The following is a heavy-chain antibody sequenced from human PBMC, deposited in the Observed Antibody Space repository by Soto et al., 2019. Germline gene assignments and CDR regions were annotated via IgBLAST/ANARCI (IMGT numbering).Heavy chain of an antibody. CDR2: IGTSGGT. CDR1: GFTYINYA. V-gene: IGHV3-23*01. CDR3: AQRAPYYFAS. D-gene: IGHD6-25*01. Sequence: PGGSLRLSCAASGFTYINYAMSWVRQAPGKGLEWVSTIGTSGGTYYPDSVRGRFTISRDNSRNTLYLQMNSLRPEDTAVYYCAQRAPYYFASWGQGTQVTVSS. J-gene: IGHJ4*02.